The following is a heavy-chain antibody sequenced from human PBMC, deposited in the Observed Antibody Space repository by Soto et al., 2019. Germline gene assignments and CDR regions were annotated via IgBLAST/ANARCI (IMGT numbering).Heavy chain of an antibody. Sequence: QVQLVQSGAEVKKPGASVKVSCKASGYTFTSYGISWVQQAPGQGLGWMGWISAYNGNTNYAQKLQGRVTMTTDTSTSTAYMELRSLRSDDTAVYYCARDHFVVVPAAIGYWGQGTLVTVSS. CDR1: GYTFTSYG. V-gene: IGHV1-18*01. CDR3: ARDHFVVVPAAIGY. D-gene: IGHD2-2*01. J-gene: IGHJ4*02. CDR2: ISAYNGNT.